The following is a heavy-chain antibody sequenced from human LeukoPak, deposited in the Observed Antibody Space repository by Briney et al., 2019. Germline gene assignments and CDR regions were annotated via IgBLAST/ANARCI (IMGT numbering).Heavy chain of an antibody. CDR1: GYTFTSYY. CDR2: INPSGGST. J-gene: IGHJ3*02. V-gene: IGHV1-46*01. D-gene: IGHD3-22*01. Sequence: ASVKVSCKASGYTFTSYYMHWVRQALGQGLEWMGIINPSGGSTSYAQKFQGRVTMTRNTSISTAYMELSSLRSEDTAVYYCARAGRFITKNAFDIWGQGTMVTVSS. CDR3: ARAGRFITKNAFDI.